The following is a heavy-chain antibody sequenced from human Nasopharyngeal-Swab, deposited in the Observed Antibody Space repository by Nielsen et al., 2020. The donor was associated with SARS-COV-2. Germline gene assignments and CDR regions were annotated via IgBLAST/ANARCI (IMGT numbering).Heavy chain of an antibody. V-gene: IGHV3-23*01. CDR3: AREQSRYCSSTSCFYQY. J-gene: IGHJ1*01. Sequence: GSLKISCAASGFTFSSYAMSWVRQAPGKGLEWVSGVSGSGGTTKYADSVKGRFTISRDNSKNKLYLQINSLRSEDTAVYYCAREQSRYCSSTSCFYQYWGQGTVVTVSS. D-gene: IGHD2-2*01. CDR1: GFTFSSYA. CDR2: VSGSGGTT.